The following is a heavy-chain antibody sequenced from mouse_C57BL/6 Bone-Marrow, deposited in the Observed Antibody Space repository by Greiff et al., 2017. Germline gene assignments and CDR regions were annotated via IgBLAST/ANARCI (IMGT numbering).Heavy chain of an antibody. Sequence: QVQLQQPGAELVKPGASVKLSCKASGYTFTSYWMHWVKQRPGQGLEWIGMIHPNSGSTNYNEKFKSKATLTVDTSSSTAYMQLSSLTSEDSAVYYCARRGYYGSSSPWFAYWGQGTLVTVSA. V-gene: IGHV1-64*01. CDR1: GYTFTSYW. CDR3: ARRGYYGSSSPWFAY. CDR2: IHPNSGST. J-gene: IGHJ3*01. D-gene: IGHD1-1*01.